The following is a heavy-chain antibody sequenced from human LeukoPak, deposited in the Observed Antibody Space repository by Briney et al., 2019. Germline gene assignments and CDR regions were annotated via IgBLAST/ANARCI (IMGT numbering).Heavy chain of an antibody. CDR3: AKKSPDYNWFDP. CDR2: ISWNSGSI. D-gene: IGHD4/OR15-4a*01. CDR1: GFTFDDYA. Sequence: PGGSLRLSCAASGFTFDDYAMHWVRQAPGKGLAWVSGISWNSGSIGYADSVKGRFTISRDNAKNSLYLQMNSLRAEDTALYYCAKKSPDYNWFDPWGKGTLVTVSS. J-gene: IGHJ5*02. V-gene: IGHV3-9*01.